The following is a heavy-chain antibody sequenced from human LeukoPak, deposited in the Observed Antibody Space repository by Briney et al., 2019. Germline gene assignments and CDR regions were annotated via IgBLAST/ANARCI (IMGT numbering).Heavy chain of an antibody. J-gene: IGHJ4*02. CDR3: ARDDYYYDSSGYSER. V-gene: IGHV3-33*08. CDR2: IWYDGSNK. Sequence: PGRSLRLSCAASGFTFSSYAMHWVRQAPGKGLEWVAVIWYDGSNKYYADSVKGRFTISRDNSKNTLYLQMNSLRAEDTAVYYCARDDYYYDSSGYSERWGQGALVTVSS. CDR1: GFTFSSYA. D-gene: IGHD3-22*01.